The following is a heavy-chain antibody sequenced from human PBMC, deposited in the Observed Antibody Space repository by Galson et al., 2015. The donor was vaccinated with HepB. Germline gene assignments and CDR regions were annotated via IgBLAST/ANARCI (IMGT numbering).Heavy chain of an antibody. CDR3: ARRISLVRGIITKPDYYYGMDV. CDR1: EFTFSSYW. V-gene: IGHV3-7*03. Sequence: SLRLSCAASEFTFSSYWMNWVRQAPGKGLEWVANINPDGSEKYYVASLKGRFTISRGNAKNSLYLQMDGLRAEDTAVYYCARRISLVRGIITKPDYYYGMDVWGQGTTVTVAS. CDR2: INPDGSEK. D-gene: IGHD3-10*01. J-gene: IGHJ6*02.